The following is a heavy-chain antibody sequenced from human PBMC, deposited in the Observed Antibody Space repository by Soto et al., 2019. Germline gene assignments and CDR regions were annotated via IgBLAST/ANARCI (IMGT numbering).Heavy chain of an antibody. D-gene: IGHD3-10*01. CDR3: ARAVLLWFGGFQAPDY. CDR2: ISSSSSYI. J-gene: IGHJ4*02. V-gene: IGHV3-21*01. CDR1: GFTFSSYS. Sequence: EVQLVESGGGLVKPGGSLRLSCAASGFTFSSYSMNWVRQAPGKGLEWVSSISSSSSYIYYADSVKGRFTISRDNAKNSLYLKMNSLRAEDTAVYYCARAVLLWFGGFQAPDYWGQGTLVTVSS.